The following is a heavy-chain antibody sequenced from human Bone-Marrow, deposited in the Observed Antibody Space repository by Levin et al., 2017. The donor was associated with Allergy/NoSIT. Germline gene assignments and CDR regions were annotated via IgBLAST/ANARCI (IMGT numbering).Heavy chain of an antibody. CDR3: ARGGLTVVTPAYFDY. J-gene: IGHJ4*02. Sequence: KTGESLKISCKGSGYTFTNYWIGWVRQMPGKGLEWMGIIYPGDSDSRYSPSFQGQVTISVDKSISTAYLQWSSLKASDTAMYYCARGGLTVVTPAYFDYWGQGTLVTVSS. CDR1: GYTFTNYW. D-gene: IGHD4-23*01. CDR2: IYPGDSDS. V-gene: IGHV5-51*01.